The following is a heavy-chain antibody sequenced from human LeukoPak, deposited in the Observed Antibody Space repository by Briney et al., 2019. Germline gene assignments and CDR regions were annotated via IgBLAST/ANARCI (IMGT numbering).Heavy chain of an antibody. Sequence: SETLSLTCAVYGGSFSGYYWSWIRQPPGKGLEWIGEINHSGSTNYNPSLKSRVTISVDTSKNQFSLKLGSVTAADTAVYYCARVEYRGSSWYWFDPWGQGTLVTVSS. J-gene: IGHJ5*02. CDR2: INHSGST. D-gene: IGHD6-13*01. V-gene: IGHV4-34*01. CDR3: ARVEYRGSSWYWFDP. CDR1: GGSFSGYY.